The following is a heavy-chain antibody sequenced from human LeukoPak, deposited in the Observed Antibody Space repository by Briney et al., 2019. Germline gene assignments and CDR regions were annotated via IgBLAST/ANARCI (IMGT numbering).Heavy chain of an antibody. CDR3: ARDRGQLLPLRDAFDI. CDR1: GFTFDDYA. D-gene: IGHD2-2*01. CDR2: ISWNSGSI. V-gene: IGHV3-9*01. Sequence: LRLSCAASGFTFDDYAMHWVRQAPGKGLEWVSGISWNSGSIGYADSVKGRFTISRDNAKNSLYLQMNSLRAEDTAVYYCARDRGQLLPLRDAFDIWGQGTMVTVSS. J-gene: IGHJ3*02.